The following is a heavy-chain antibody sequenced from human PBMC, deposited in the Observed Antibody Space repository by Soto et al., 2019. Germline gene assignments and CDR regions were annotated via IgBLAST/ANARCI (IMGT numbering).Heavy chain of an antibody. D-gene: IGHD3-22*01. J-gene: IGHJ5*02. CDR2: IYYSGST. CDR1: GGSISSGDYY. V-gene: IGHV4-30-4*01. Sequence: PSETLSLTCTVSGGSISSGDYYWSWIRQPPGKGLEWIGYIYYSGSTYYNPSLKSRVTISVDTSKNQFSLKLSSVTAADTAVYYCARGVDYYDSSGYYSSRCPWFDPWGQGTLVTVSS. CDR3: ARGVDYYDSSGYYSSRCPWFDP.